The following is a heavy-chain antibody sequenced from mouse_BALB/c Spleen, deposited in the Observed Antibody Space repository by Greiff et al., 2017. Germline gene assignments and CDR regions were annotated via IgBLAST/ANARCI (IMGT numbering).Heavy chain of an antibody. CDR2: IWGDGST. Sequence: VKLMESGPGLVAPSQSLSITCTVSGFSLTGYGVNWVRQPPGKGLEWLGMIWGDGSTDYNSALKSRLSISKDNSKSQVFLKMNSLQTDDTTRYYWARGGDSPGHWFAYWGPGTLVTVSA. D-gene: IGHD3-2*01. V-gene: IGHV2-6-7*01. CDR3: ARGGDSPGHWFAY. CDR1: GFSLTGYG. J-gene: IGHJ3*01.